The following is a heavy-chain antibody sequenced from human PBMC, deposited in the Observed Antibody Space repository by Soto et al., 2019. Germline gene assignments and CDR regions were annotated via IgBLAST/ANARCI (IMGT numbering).Heavy chain of an antibody. CDR3: ARYRFTASWSKFDY. CDR1: GVYVDSAAYY. J-gene: IGHJ4*02. Sequence: QVQLLQSGPGPVKPSQTLSLTCTVSGVYVDSAAYYWSWIRQRPGMGLDWIGNIYFNRSTYYSPSLKSRLTISLDTSRNQFSLRLSSVTAADTAVYYCARYRFTASWSKFDYWGQGTLVTVSS. D-gene: IGHD3-16*02. CDR2: IYFNRST. V-gene: IGHV4-31*03.